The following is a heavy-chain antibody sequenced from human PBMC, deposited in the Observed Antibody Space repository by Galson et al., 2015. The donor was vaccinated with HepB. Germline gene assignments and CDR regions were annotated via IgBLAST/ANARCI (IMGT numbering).Heavy chain of an antibody. D-gene: IGHD1-26*01. Sequence: SVKVSRKASGGTFSSYAISWVRQAPGQGLEWMGRIIPILGIANYAQKFQGRVTITADKSTSTAYMELSSLRSEDTAVYYCARDSGSYSWDYWGQGTLVTVSS. CDR3: ARDSGSYSWDY. J-gene: IGHJ4*02. CDR2: IIPILGIA. V-gene: IGHV1-69*04. CDR1: GGTFSSYA.